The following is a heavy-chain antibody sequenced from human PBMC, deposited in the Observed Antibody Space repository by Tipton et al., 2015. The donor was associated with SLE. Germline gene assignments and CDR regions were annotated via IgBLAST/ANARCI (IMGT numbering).Heavy chain of an antibody. V-gene: IGHV5-51*01. CDR1: GYSFTSHW. Sequence: QLVQSGGEVKKPAESLKISCQGVGYSFTSHWVGWVRQMHGKGLEWMGIIDPGDSYTTYSPSFEGNVTISVDKSISTTYLQWSSLKASDTAIYYCARQGDSSASVDGFDVWGQGTMVTVS. CDR3: ARQGDSSASVDGFDV. D-gene: IGHD3-22*01. CDR2: IDPGDSYT. J-gene: IGHJ3*01.